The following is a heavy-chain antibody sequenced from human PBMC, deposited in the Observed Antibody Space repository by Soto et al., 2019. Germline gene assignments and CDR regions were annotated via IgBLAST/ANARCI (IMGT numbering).Heavy chain of an antibody. J-gene: IGHJ4*01. V-gene: IGHV3-21*04. CDR3: VRSRWLYAIDY. D-gene: IGHD4-17*01. CDR1: GFTFSSYT. CDR2: ISSSSTYI. Sequence: GGSLRLSCAASGFTFSSYTMSWVRQAPGKGLEWVSSISSSSTYIYYADSVKGRFTISRDNAKNSLYLQMNSLRAEDTAVYYCVRSRWLYAIDYWGHGILVTVSS.